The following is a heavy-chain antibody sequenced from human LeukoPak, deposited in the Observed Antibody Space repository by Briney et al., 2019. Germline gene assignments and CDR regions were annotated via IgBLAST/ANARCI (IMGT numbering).Heavy chain of an antibody. CDR2: IYTSGST. J-gene: IGHJ4*02. D-gene: IGHD3-10*01. CDR1: GGSFSGYY. V-gene: IGHV4-59*10. CDR3: RGVRFGELFDY. Sequence: PSETLSLTCAVYGGSFSGYYWSWIRQPAGKGLEWIGRIYTSGSTNYNPSLKSRVTISVDTSKNQFSLKLSSVTAADTAVYYCRGVRFGELFDYWGQGTLVTVSS.